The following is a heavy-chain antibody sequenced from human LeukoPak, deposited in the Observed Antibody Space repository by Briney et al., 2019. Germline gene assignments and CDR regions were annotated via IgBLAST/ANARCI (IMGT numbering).Heavy chain of an antibody. D-gene: IGHD6-13*01. Sequence: SETLSLTCTVSGGSISSYYWSWFRQPPGKGLEWIGYIYYSGSTNYNPSLKSRVTISVDTSKNQFSLKLSSVTAADTAVYYCARAGEAAAGTFDYWGQGTLVTVSS. V-gene: IGHV4-59*01. CDR2: IYYSGST. CDR3: ARAGEAAAGTFDY. CDR1: GGSISSYY. J-gene: IGHJ4*02.